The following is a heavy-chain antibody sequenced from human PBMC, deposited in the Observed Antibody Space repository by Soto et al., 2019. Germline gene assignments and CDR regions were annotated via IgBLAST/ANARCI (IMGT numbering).Heavy chain of an antibody. Sequence: GVSVEVSCNACRYTLASYFMSWVRHAPGQGLEWMGWISAYNGNTYYAQKLQGRVTMTTDTSTSTAYMELRRLRSDDTAVYYCARDSRGEGSTYYYDSSGYHLFDNWGQGTLLT. CDR1: RYTLASYF. CDR3: ARDSRGEGSTYYYDSSGYHLFDN. D-gene: IGHD3-22*01. V-gene: IGHV1-18*01. CDR2: ISAYNGNT. J-gene: IGHJ4*02.